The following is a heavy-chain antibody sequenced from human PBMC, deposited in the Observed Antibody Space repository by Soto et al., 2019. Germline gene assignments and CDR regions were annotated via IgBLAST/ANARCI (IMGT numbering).Heavy chain of an antibody. J-gene: IGHJ4*02. CDR3: ASRVAAAALAYYFDY. CDR2: ISYDGSNK. CDR1: GFTFSSYA. Sequence: QVQLVESGGGVVQPGRSLRLSCAASGFTFSSYAMHWVRQAPGKGLEWVAVISYDGSNKYYADSVKGRFTISRDNSKNTLYLQIKSPRAEDTAVYYCASRVAAAALAYYFDYWGQGTLVTVSS. V-gene: IGHV3-30-3*01. D-gene: IGHD6-13*01.